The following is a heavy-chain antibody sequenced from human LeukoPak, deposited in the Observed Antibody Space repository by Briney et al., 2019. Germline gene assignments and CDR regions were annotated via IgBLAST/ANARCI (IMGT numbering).Heavy chain of an antibody. V-gene: IGHV4-4*02. Sequence: PSGTLSLTCAVSGGSISSGHWWSWVRRSPGKGLEWIGEIYHSGTTNYNASLKSRVTLSVDKSKNQLSLKLSSVTAADTAVYYCARETSQKGAHYMDVWGKGTTVTISS. J-gene: IGHJ6*03. CDR2: IYHSGTT. CDR3: ARETSQKGAHYMDV. CDR1: GGSISSGHW. D-gene: IGHD3-16*01.